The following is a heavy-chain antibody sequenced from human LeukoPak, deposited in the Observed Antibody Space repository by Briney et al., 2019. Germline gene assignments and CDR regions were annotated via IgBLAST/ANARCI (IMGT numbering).Heavy chain of an antibody. Sequence: GGSLRLSCAASGFTFTRFATKWVRQAPGKGPEWVSTISGPGDNTYYADSVKGRFTISRDNSKNTVSLQMNSLRAGDTAVYYCARESTSSSGWYNYYWGQGTLVAVSS. CDR2: ISGPGDNT. CDR1: GFTFTRFA. V-gene: IGHV3-23*01. CDR3: ARESTSSSGWYNYY. D-gene: IGHD6-13*01. J-gene: IGHJ4*02.